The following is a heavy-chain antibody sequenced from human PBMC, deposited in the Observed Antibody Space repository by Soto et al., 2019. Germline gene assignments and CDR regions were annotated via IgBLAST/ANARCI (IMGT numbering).Heavy chain of an antibody. Sequence: QVQLVQSGAELRKPGASVKVSCKASGYSFSSYGINWVRQAPGQGLEWMGWINTYNGNRNYAQKFEDRVTMTTPTSTNPVYMELRSLKSDDTAIYYCARDRLRGYDSSGFYSWGQGTLVTVSS. CDR3: ARDRLRGYDSSGFYS. D-gene: IGHD3-22*01. V-gene: IGHV1-18*01. CDR1: GYSFSSYG. CDR2: INTYNGNR. J-gene: IGHJ4*02.